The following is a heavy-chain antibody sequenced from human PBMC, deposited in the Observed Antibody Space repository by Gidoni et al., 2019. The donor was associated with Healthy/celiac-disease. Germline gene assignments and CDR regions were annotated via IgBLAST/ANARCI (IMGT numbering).Heavy chain of an antibody. CDR3: TTGPVR. CDR1: GFTFSNAW. Sequence: EVQLVESGGGLVKPGGSLRPSCAGSGFTFSNAWLNWVRQAPGTGLEWVGRIKSKTDGETKDYAAPVKGRVTISRDDSKNTLYLQMNSLKTEDTAVYYCTTGPVRWGQGTLVTVSS. CDR2: IKSKTDGETK. D-gene: IGHD4-17*01. J-gene: IGHJ4*02. V-gene: IGHV3-15*07.